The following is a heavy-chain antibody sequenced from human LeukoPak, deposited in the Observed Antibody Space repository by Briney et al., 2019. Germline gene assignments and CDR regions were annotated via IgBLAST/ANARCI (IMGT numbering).Heavy chain of an antibody. J-gene: IGHJ6*03. V-gene: IGHV1-2*02. CDR1: GSTFTGYY. Sequence: ASVKVSCKASGSTFTGYYMHWVRQAPGQGLEWMGWINPNSGGTNYAQKFQGRVTMTRDTSISTAYMELSRLRSDDTAVYYCARGGKDYYYYYMDVWGKGTTVTVSS. CDR2: INPNSGGT. CDR3: ARGGKDYYYYYMDV.